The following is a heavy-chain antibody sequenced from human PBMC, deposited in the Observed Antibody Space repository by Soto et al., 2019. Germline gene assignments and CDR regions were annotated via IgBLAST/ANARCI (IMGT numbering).Heavy chain of an antibody. Sequence: VASVKVSCKASGYPFTSHYMHWVRQAPGQGLEWMGIINPSGGSTSYAQKFQGRVTMTRDTSPSTVYMELSSLRSGDTAVYYCARFLGYCISTSCYDPATNWGQGTLVTVSS. V-gene: IGHV1-46*01. J-gene: IGHJ4*02. CDR2: INPSGGST. CDR1: GYPFTSHY. D-gene: IGHD2-2*01. CDR3: ARFLGYCISTSCYDPATN.